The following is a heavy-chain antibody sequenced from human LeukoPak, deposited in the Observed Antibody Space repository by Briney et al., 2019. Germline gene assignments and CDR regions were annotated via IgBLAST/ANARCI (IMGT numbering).Heavy chain of an antibody. CDR1: GFTFSSYT. CDR3: TTSLPHIVVVTGSEGGN. D-gene: IGHD2-21*02. J-gene: IGHJ4*02. V-gene: IGHV3-48*04. CDR2: IDLSGSTL. Sequence: GGSLRLSCAASGFTFSSYTMNWVRQAPGKGLEWVSYIDLSGSTLYYLESVKGRFTISRDNAKNSLYLQMNSLRAEDTAVYYCTTSLPHIVVVTGSEGGNWGQGTLVTVSS.